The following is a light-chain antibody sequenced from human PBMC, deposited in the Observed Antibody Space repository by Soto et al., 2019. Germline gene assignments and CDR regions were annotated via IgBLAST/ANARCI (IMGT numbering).Light chain of an antibody. CDR2: EVI. Sequence: QSALTQPPSVSGSPGQSVTISCTGTSSDVGSYNRVSWYQQPPGTAPKLMIYEVINRPSGVPDRFSGSKSGNTASQTISGLQAEDEADYYCSSYTSTSTYVFGTGTKVTVL. V-gene: IGLV2-18*02. J-gene: IGLJ1*01. CDR3: SSYTSTSTYV. CDR1: SSDVGSYNR.